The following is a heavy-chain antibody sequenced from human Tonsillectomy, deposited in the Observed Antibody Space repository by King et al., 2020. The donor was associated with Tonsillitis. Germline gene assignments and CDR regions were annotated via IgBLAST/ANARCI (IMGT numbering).Heavy chain of an antibody. CDR2: IIPLFRTT. V-gene: IGHV1-69*01. D-gene: IGHD2-15*01. J-gene: IGHJ4*02. CDR3: ARDCSGGTCFEY. CDR1: GGTFSSYS. Sequence: QVQLVESGAEVKKPGSSVKVSCKSSGGTFSSYSISWIRQAPGQGLEWMGGIIPLFRTTSYAQKFQGRVTITADDSTSTAYLELSGLRSEDTAVYYCARDCSGGTCFEYWGQGALITVSS.